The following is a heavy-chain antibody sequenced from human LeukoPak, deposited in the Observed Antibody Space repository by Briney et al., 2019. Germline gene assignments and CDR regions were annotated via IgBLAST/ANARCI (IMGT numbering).Heavy chain of an antibody. J-gene: IGHJ4*02. D-gene: IGHD5-18*01. Sequence: PGGSLRLSCAASGFTFSSYAMHWVRQAPGKGLEWVAVISYDGSNKYYAASVKGRFTISRDNSKHTLYLQMNSLRAEDTAVYYCARGQKRGYSALIDYWGQGTLVTVSS. CDR1: GFTFSSYA. V-gene: IGHV3-30-3*01. CDR2: ISYDGSNK. CDR3: ARGQKRGYSALIDY.